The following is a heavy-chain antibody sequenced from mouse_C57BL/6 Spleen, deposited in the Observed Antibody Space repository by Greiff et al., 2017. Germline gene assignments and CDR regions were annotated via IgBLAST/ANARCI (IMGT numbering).Heavy chain of an antibody. J-gene: IGHJ2*01. CDR2: IDPSDSYT. CDR1: GYTFTSYW. D-gene: IGHD3-2*01. Sequence: QVQLQQPGAELVRPGTSVKLSCKASGYTFTSYWMHWVKQRPGQGLEWIGVIDPSDSYTNYNQKFKGKATLTVDTSSSTAYMQLSSLTSEDSAVYYCAIDSPRYWGQGTTLTVSS. V-gene: IGHV1-59*01. CDR3: AIDSPRY.